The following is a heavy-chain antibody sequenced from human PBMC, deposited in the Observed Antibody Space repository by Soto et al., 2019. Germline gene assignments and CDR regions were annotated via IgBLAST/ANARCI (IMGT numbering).Heavy chain of an antibody. V-gene: IGHV3-74*01. J-gene: IGHJ3*02. CDR3: AKDSLPIAAHDAFDI. Sequence: PGGSLRLSCAASGFTFSSYWMHWVRQAPGEGLEWVSRINGGGSSTDYADTVKGRFTISRDNAKNTLYLQMNSLRAEDTALYYCAKDSLPIAAHDAFDIWGQGTMVTVSS. CDR2: INGGGSST. D-gene: IGHD6-13*01. CDR1: GFTFSSYW.